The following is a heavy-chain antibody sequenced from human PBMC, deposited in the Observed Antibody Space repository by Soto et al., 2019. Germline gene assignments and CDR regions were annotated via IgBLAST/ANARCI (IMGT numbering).Heavy chain of an antibody. CDR1: GFPFSSYG. V-gene: IGHV3-30*18. CDR3: AKDRQGMDV. Sequence: QVQLVESGGGVVQPARSLRLSCAASGFPFSSYGMHWVRQAPGKGLEWVAFISYDGSTQYYVDSVKGRFTISRDNSKNTLYLQMNSLRVKDTALYYCAKDRQGMDVWGQGTKVIVSS. CDR2: ISYDGSTQ. J-gene: IGHJ6*02.